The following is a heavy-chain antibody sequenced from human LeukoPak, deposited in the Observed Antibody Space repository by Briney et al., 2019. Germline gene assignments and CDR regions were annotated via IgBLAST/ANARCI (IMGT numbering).Heavy chain of an antibody. D-gene: IGHD3-22*01. CDR1: GFTFRSHG. CDR3: ARLHYYDSSGYYYEAVPFDY. V-gene: IGHV3-33*01. CDR2: IWYDGSNS. J-gene: IGHJ4*02. Sequence: GGSLRLSCAASGFTFRSHGMHWVRQAPGKGLQWVGVIWYDGSNSYYADSVKGRFTISRDNSKNTLYLQMNSLRAEDTAVYYCARLHYYDSSGYYYEAVPFDYWGQGTLVTVSS.